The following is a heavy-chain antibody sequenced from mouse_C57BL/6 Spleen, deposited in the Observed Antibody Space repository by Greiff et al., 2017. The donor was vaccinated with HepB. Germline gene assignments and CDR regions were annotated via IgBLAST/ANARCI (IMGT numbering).Heavy chain of an antibody. CDR1: GYTFTDYY. V-gene: IGHV1-19*01. CDR3: ARRCYEYDGVYFDY. J-gene: IGHJ2*01. CDR2: INPYNGGT. Sequence: EVQLQQSGPVLVKPGASVKMSCKASGYTFTDYYMNWVKQSHGKSLEWIGVINPYNGGTSYNQKFKGKATLTVDKSSSTAYMELNSLTSEDSAVYYCARRCYEYDGVYFDYWGQGTTLTVSS. D-gene: IGHD2-4*01.